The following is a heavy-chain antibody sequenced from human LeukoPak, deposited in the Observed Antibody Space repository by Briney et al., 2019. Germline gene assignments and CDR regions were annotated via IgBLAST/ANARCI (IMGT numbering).Heavy chain of an antibody. CDR1: RGSISSYY. V-gene: IGHV4-59*08. CDR3: ARHGPYLGRLAWFDP. Sequence: SETLSLTCTVSRGSISSYYWSWIRQPPGKELEWIGYIYYTGSTNYNPSLNSRVTISVDTSKNQFSLNLSSVTAADTAVYYCARHGPYLGRLAWFDPWGQGTLVTVSS. J-gene: IGHJ5*02. CDR2: IYYTGST. D-gene: IGHD1-26*01.